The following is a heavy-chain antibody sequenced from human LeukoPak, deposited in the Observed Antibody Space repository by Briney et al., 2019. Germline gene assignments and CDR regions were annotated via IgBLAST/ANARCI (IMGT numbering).Heavy chain of an antibody. CDR2: ISGSGGST. Sequence: GGSLRLSCAASGFTFSSYAMSWVRQAPGKGLEWVSAISGSGGSTYYADSVKGRFTISGDNSKNTLYLQMNSLRAEDTAVYYCAKAIYGSGSYPTYNWFDPWGQGTLVTVSS. CDR3: AKAIYGSGSYPTYNWFDP. D-gene: IGHD3-10*01. J-gene: IGHJ5*02. V-gene: IGHV3-23*01. CDR1: GFTFSSYA.